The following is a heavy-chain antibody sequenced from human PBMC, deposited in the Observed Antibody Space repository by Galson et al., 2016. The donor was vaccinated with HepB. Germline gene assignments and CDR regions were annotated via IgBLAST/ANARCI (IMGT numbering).Heavy chain of an antibody. CDR3: VKDFYGSGSYFSVGHDH. V-gene: IGHV3-23*01. CDR1: GFNFGNYA. J-gene: IGHJ4*02. D-gene: IGHD3-10*01. Sequence: SLRLSCAASGFNFGNYAMNWVRQAPGKGPEWVSSIKGGGANPKYAESVTGRFTISRDNTHNTLHLQMNSLRAEDTAVYYCVKDFYGSGSYFSVGHDHWGQGTLVTVSS. CDR2: IKGGGANP.